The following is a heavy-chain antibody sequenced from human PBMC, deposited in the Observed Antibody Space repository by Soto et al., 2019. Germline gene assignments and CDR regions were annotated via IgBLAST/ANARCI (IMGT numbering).Heavy chain of an antibody. CDR2: INSDGSST. J-gene: IGHJ4*02. CDR1: GFTFSSYW. CDR3: ARGGIAAAGISDY. D-gene: IGHD6-13*01. Sequence: GSLRLSCAASGFTFSSYWMHWVRQAPGKGLVWVSRINSDGSSTSYADSVKGRFTISRDNAKNTLYLQMNSLRAEDTAVYYCARGGIAAAGISDYWGQGTLVTVSS. V-gene: IGHV3-74*01.